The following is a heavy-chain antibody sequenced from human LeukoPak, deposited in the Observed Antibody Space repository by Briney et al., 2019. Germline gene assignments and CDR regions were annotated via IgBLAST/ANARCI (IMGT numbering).Heavy chain of an antibody. J-gene: IGHJ5*02. V-gene: IGHV4-59*01. CDR2: IYYSGST. Sequence: SETLSLTCTVPGGSISSYYWSWIRQPPGRGLEWIGYIYYSGSTNYNPSLKSRVTISVDTSKNRFSLKLSSVTAADTAVYYCASTSPYCSSTSCYLNWFDPWGQGTLVTVSS. CDR3: ASTSPYCSSTSCYLNWFDP. CDR1: GGSISSYY. D-gene: IGHD2-2*01.